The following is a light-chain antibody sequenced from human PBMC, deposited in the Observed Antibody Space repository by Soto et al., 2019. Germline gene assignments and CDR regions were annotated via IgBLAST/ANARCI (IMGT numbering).Light chain of an antibody. Sequence: DLQMTQSPSSVSASVGDRVTITCRASRGISTYLAWYQHKPGKAPKLLIYAASSLQSGVPSRFSGSGSGTDFTLTISSLQPEDFASYYCQQSNSFPITFGQGTRLEIK. CDR3: QQSNSFPIT. V-gene: IGKV1-12*01. CDR2: AAS. CDR1: RGISTY. J-gene: IGKJ5*01.